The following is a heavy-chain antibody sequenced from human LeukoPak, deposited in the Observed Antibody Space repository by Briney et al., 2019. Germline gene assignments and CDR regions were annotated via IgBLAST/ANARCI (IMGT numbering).Heavy chain of an antibody. CDR2: INAGNGNT. CDR1: GYTFTSYA. J-gene: IGHJ6*02. Sequence: ASVKVSCKASGYTFTSYATHWARQAPGQRLEWMGWINAGNGNTKYSQKFQGRVTITRDTSASTAYMELSSLRSEDTAVYYCASGNIVVVMPTYYYYGMDVWGQGTTVTVSS. V-gene: IGHV1-3*01. D-gene: IGHD3-22*01. CDR3: ASGNIVVVMPTYYYYGMDV.